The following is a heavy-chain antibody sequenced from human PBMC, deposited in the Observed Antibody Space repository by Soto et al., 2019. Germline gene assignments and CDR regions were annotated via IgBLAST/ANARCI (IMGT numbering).Heavy chain of an antibody. D-gene: IGHD6-19*01. CDR1: GFTFSSHW. CDR3: ASSAHSSIFDY. J-gene: IGHJ4*02. Sequence: EVQLVESGGGLVQPGGSLRLSCAASGFTFSSHWMGWVRQAPGKGPEWVANIEQDGSDKYYVDSVKGRFTISRDNAKNSLYLQMNNLRAEDAAVYYCASSAHSSIFDYWGQGTLATVSS. V-gene: IGHV3-7*01. CDR2: IEQDGSDK.